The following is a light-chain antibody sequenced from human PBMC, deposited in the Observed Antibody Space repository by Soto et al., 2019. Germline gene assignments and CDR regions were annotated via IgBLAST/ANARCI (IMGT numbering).Light chain of an antibody. CDR1: QSVGTY. V-gene: IGKV3-20*01. CDR2: VAS. CDR3: QQYVAPHPIT. Sequence: EIVLTQSPGTLSLSPGQRATLSCRASQSVGTYLVWYQQKPGQPPRLLISVASSRATGIPDRFSGSGSGTEFTLTISRVEAEDFAVYYCQQYVAPHPITFGQGTRLDIK. J-gene: IGKJ5*01.